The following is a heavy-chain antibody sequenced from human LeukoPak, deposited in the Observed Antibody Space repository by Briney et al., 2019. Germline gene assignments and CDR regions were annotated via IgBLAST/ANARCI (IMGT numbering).Heavy chain of an antibody. CDR3: TTIPNPYCSGGSCYSGGDY. D-gene: IGHD2-15*01. V-gene: IGHV3-15*01. J-gene: IGHJ4*02. Sequence: PGGSLRLSCAASGFTFSNAWMSWVRQAPGKGLEWVGRIKSKTDGGTTDYAAPVKGRFTISRDDSKNTLYLQMNSLKTEDTAVYYCTTIPNPYCSGGSCYSGGDYWGQGTLVTVSS. CDR2: IKSKTDGGTT. CDR1: GFTFSNAW.